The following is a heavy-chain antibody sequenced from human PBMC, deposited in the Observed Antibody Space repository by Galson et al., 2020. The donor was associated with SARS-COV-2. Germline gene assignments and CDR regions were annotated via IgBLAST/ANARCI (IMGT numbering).Heavy chain of an antibody. CDR2: IYYSGST. Sequence: SETLSLTCTVSGGSISTYYWSWIRQPPGKGLEWIGCIYYSGSTSHNPSLKSRVTISVDTSKNQFSLKLSSVTAADTAVYYCARSHSSGYYYYGMDVWGQGTTVTVS. CDR3: ARSHSSGYYYYGMDV. D-gene: IGHD3-22*01. CDR1: GGSISTYY. V-gene: IGHV4-59*01. J-gene: IGHJ6*02.